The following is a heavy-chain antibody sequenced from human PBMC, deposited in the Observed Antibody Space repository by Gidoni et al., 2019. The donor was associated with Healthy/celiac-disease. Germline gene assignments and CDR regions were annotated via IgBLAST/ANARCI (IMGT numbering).Heavy chain of an antibody. CDR1: GGSISSGDYY. V-gene: IGHV4-30-4*01. CDR2: IYYSGST. CDR3: ARAYPADIVVVAEYFQH. J-gene: IGHJ1*01. Sequence: QVQLQESGPGLVKPSQTLSLTCTVSGGSISSGDYYWSWIRQPPGKGLEWIGYIYYSGSTYYNPSLKSRVTISVDTSKNQFSLKLSSVTAADTAVYYCARAYPADIVVVAEYFQHWGQGTLVTVSS. D-gene: IGHD2-15*01.